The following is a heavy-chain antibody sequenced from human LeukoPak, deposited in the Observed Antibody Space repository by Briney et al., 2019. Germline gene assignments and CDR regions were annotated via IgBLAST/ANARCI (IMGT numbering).Heavy chain of an antibody. D-gene: IGHD2/OR15-2a*01. CDR3: ARGEYNYFDY. CDR1: GYTFTSHG. J-gene: IGHJ4*02. Sequence: ASVKVSCKASGYTFTSHGITWVRQAPGQGLEWVGWINAYNGHTNYVQNLQGRPTMTTDTSTSTAYMELRSLRSDDTAVYYCARGEYNYFDYWGQGTLVTVSS. CDR2: INAYNGHT. V-gene: IGHV1-18*01.